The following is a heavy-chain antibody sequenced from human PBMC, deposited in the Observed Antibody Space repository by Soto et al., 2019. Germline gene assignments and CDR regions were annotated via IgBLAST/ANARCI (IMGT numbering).Heavy chain of an antibody. CDR1: GFTFDDYA. CDR3: AKGQLWALYYYGMDV. D-gene: IGHD5-18*01. CDR2: ISWNSGSI. Sequence: EVQLVESGGGLVQPGRSLRLSCAASGFTFDDYAMHWVRQAPGKGLEWVSGISWNSGSIGYADSVKGRFTISRDNAKNSLYLQMNSLRAEDTALYYCAKGQLWALYYYGMDVWGQGTTVTVSS. J-gene: IGHJ6*02. V-gene: IGHV3-9*01.